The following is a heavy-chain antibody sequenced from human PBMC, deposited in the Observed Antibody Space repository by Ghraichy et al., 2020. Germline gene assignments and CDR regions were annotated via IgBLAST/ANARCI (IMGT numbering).Heavy chain of an antibody. J-gene: IGHJ6*02. CDR1: GDTFSSYA. CDR2: IIPIFGTA. V-gene: IGHV1-69*13. Sequence: SVKVSCKASGDTFSSYAISWVRQAPGQGLEWMGGIIPIFGTATYAQKFQGRVTITADESTSTAYMELSSLRSEDTAVDYCAREPACISTSCFGPYEYGMDVWGQGTPVTVSS. CDR3: AREPACISTSCFGPYEYGMDV. D-gene: IGHD2-2*01.